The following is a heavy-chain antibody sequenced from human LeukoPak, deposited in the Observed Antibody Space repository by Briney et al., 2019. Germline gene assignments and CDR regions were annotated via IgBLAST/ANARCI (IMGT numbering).Heavy chain of an antibody. V-gene: IGHV3-7*05. Sequence: GGSQRLSCAASGFPFSRYWLSWVRQAPGKGLEWVANIKQDGSEKYYVDSVKGRFTISRDNAKNSLYLQMNSLRVEDTAVYYCARGWELDPWGQGTLFTVSS. J-gene: IGHJ5*02. CDR2: IKQDGSEK. CDR1: GFPFSRYW. D-gene: IGHD1-26*01. CDR3: ARGWELDP.